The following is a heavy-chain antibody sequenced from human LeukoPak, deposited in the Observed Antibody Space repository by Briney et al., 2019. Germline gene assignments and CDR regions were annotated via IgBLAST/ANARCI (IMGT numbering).Heavy chain of an antibody. CDR2: IHNSGST. D-gene: IGHD6-19*01. J-gene: IGHJ3*01. CDR3: ARKEVAVAGDAFDV. V-gene: IGHV4-4*07. Sequence: SETLSLTCTVSGGSISSYYWSWIRQPAGRGLEWIGRIHNSGSTSYNLSLKSRITMSIDTSMNQFSLKVTSVTAADTAVYYCARKEVAVAGDAFDVWGQGTMVTVSS. CDR1: GGSISSYY.